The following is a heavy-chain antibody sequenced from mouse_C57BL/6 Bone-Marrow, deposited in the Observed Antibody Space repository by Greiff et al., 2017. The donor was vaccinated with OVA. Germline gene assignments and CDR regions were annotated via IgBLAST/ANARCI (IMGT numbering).Heavy chain of an antibody. Sequence: VQRVESGPELVKPGASVKISCKASGYAFSSSWMNWVQQRPGKGLEWIGRIYPGDGDTNYNGKFKGKATLTADKASSTAYMQLSSLTSEDSAVYFCAIYGFAYWGQGTLVTVSA. CDR2: IYPGDGDT. CDR1: GYAFSSSW. V-gene: IGHV1-82*01. CDR3: AIYGFAY. J-gene: IGHJ3*01.